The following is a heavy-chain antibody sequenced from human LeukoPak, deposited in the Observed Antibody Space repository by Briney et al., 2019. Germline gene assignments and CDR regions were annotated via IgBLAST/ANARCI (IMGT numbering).Heavy chain of an antibody. Sequence: VASVKVSCKASGYTFTSYAMHWVRQAPGQRLEWMGWISAFNGNTNSAQKLQGRVTMTTETSTSTAYMELRSLRSDDTAVYYCARAGAKQWLVEDSNWFDPWGQGTLVTVSS. CDR2: ISAFNGNT. J-gene: IGHJ5*02. CDR3: ARAGAKQWLVEDSNWFDP. V-gene: IGHV1-18*01. CDR1: GYTFTSYA. D-gene: IGHD6-19*01.